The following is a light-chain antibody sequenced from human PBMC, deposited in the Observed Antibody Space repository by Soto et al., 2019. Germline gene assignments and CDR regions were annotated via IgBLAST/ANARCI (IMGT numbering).Light chain of an antibody. Sequence: AIQLTQSPSSLSASVGDRVSITCRASQGLRDDLGWYQQKPGEAPKLLIYAISSLQSGVPSRFSGSGPGTDFTLTIRGLQPEDFATYYCLQDSTYPWTFGQGTKVEMK. J-gene: IGKJ1*01. CDR1: QGLRDD. V-gene: IGKV1-6*01. CDR2: AIS. CDR3: LQDSTYPWT.